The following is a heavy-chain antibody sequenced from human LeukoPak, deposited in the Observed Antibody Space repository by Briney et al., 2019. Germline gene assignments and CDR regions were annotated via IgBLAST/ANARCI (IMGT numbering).Heavy chain of an antibody. CDR1: GASISSYY. V-gene: IGHV4-59*01. D-gene: IGHD3-22*01. CDR3: ARDTYDSSGYSFDY. CDR2: IFYSGST. J-gene: IGHJ4*02. Sequence: SETLSLTCTVSGASISSYYWSWIRQPPGKGLEWIGYIFYSGSTNYNPSLKSRVTISVDTSKNQFSLKLSSVTAADTAVYYCARDTYDSSGYSFDYWGQGTLVIVSS.